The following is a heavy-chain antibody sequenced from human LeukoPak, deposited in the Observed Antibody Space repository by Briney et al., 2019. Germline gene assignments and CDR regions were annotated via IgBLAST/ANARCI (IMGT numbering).Heavy chain of an antibody. Sequence: SETLSLTCAVYGGSLSGYYWSWIRQPPGKGLEWIGESNYGGSTNYNPSLKSRVTISLDTAKNQFSLKLSSVTAADTAVYYCARDGSGIAAAGTNYYYYMDVWGKGTTVTISS. CDR3: ARDGSGIAAAGTNYYYYMDV. V-gene: IGHV4-34*01. J-gene: IGHJ6*03. CDR2: SNYGGST. D-gene: IGHD6-13*01. CDR1: GGSLSGYY.